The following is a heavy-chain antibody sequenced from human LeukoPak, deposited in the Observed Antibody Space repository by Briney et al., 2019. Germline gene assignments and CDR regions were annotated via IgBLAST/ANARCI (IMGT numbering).Heavy chain of an antibody. V-gene: IGHV4-30-2*01. Sequence: SQTLSLTCGVSGGSVSTIGYSWSWIRQPPGKGLEWIGYIYQSGSTSYNPSLQSRVTISIDKSKNQFSLKLSSVTAADTAVYYCARDSYYDNSGEGAFDIWGQGTLVTVSS. CDR3: ARDSYYDNSGEGAFDI. J-gene: IGHJ3*02. CDR1: GGSVSTIGYS. CDR2: IYQSGST. D-gene: IGHD3-22*01.